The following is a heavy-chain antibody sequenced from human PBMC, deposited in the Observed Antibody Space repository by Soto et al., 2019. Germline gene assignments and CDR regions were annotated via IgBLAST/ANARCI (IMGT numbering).Heavy chain of an antibody. CDR1: VFTFSSYD. D-gene: IGHD6-13*01. Sequence: PGGSLRLSCAASVFTFSSYDMHWVRQATGKGLEWVSAIGTAGDTYYPGSVKGRFTISRENAKNSLYLQMNSLRAGDTAVYYCAGAAAVGYGMDVWGQGTTVTVS. V-gene: IGHV3-13*01. CDR3: AGAAAVGYGMDV. CDR2: IGTAGDT. J-gene: IGHJ6*02.